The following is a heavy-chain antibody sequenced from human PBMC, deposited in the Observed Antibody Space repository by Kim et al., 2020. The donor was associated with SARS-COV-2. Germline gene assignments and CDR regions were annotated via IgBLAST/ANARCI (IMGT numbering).Heavy chain of an antibody. J-gene: IGHJ6*03. V-gene: IGHV3-30*18. CDR3: AKDPPRGWSSSWYYQQDYYYYYYMDV. Sequence: GGSLRLSCAASGFTFSSYGMHWVRQAPGKGLEWVAVISYDGSNKYYADSVKGRFTISRDNSKNTLYLQMNSLRAEDTAVYYCAKDPPRGWSSSWYYQQDYYYYYYMDVWGKGTTVTVSS. CDR1: GFTFSSYG. CDR2: ISYDGSNK. D-gene: IGHD6-13*01.